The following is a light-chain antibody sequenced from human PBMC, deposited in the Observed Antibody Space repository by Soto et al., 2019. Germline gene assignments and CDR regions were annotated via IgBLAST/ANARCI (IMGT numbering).Light chain of an antibody. V-gene: IGKV1-33*01. CDR3: DQYDNLPT. Sequence: DIQMTQSPSALSASVGDRGTITFRASQSITNYLNWYQHKPGQAPKLLIYDASNLEAGVPSRFRGSGSGTDFTFTISRLQPDDIATYYCDQYDNLPTFAQGTRLEIK. J-gene: IGKJ5*01. CDR2: DAS. CDR1: QSITNY.